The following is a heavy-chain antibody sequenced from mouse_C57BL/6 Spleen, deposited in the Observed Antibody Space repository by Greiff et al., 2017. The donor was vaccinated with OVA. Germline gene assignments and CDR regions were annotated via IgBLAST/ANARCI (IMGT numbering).Heavy chain of an antibody. CDR3: ARGMGYKYYAMDY. Sequence: EVMLVESGGGLVKPGGSLKLSCAASGFTFSDYGMHWVRQAPEKGLEWVAYISSGSSTIYYADTVKGRFTISRDNAKNTLFLQMTSLRSEDTAMYYCARGMGYKYYAMDYWGQGTSVTVSS. CDR2: ISSGSSTI. D-gene: IGHD1-3*01. J-gene: IGHJ4*01. V-gene: IGHV5-17*01. CDR1: GFTFSDYG.